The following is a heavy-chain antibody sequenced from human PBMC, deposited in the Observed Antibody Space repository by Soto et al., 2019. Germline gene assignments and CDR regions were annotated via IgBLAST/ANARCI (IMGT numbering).Heavy chain of an antibody. D-gene: IGHD4-17*01. CDR1: GFTFSSYI. CDR2: ISSSSSYI. V-gene: IGHV3-21*01. Sequence: GGSLRLPCAASGFTFSSYIMNWVRQAPGKGLEWVSSISSSSSYIYYADSVKGRFTISRDNAKNSLYLQMNSLRAEDTAVYYRARESLRKSDYWGQGTLVTVSS. J-gene: IGHJ4*02. CDR3: ARESLRKSDY.